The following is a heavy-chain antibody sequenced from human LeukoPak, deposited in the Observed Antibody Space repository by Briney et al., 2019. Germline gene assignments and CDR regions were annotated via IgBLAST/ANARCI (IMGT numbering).Heavy chain of an antibody. J-gene: IGHJ4*02. CDR3: ARGLIVGAAPLDY. D-gene: IGHD1-26*01. Sequence: SETLSLTCAVYGGSFSGYCWSWIRQPPGKGLEWIGEINHSGSTNYNPSLKSRVTISVDTSKNQFSLKLSSVTAADTAVYYCARGLIVGAAPLDYWGQGTLVTVSS. CDR2: INHSGST. V-gene: IGHV4-34*01. CDR1: GGSFSGYC.